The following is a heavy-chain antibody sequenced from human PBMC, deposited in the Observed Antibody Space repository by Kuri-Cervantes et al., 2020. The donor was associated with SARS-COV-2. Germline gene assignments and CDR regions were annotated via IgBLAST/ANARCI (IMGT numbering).Heavy chain of an antibody. J-gene: IGHJ4*02. V-gene: IGHV3-53*01. CDR1: GFTVSSNY. Sequence: LSLTCAVSGFTVSSNYMSWVRQAPGKGLGWVSVIYSGGSTYYADSAKGRFTISRDNSKDTLYLQINSLRAEDTDVYYCSRVVGIRGYFDYWGQGTLVTVSS. D-gene: IGHD3-10*01. CDR2: IYSGGST. CDR3: SRVVGIRGYFDY.